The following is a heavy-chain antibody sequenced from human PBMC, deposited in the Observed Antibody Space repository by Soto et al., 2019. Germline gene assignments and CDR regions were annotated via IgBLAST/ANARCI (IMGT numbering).Heavy chain of an antibody. J-gene: IGHJ6*02. Sequence: QVQLVQSGAEVKKPGASVKVSCKASGYTFTRSGISWVRQAPGQGPEWMGWISSYNGDTNYAQTLQGRVTMTTDTSTSTAYMELRSLRSDDTAVYYCASAGVAPYSYYGMDVWGQGTPVTVSS. CDR1: GYTFTRSG. D-gene: IGHD5-12*01. CDR2: ISSYNGDT. V-gene: IGHV1-18*01. CDR3: ASAGVAPYSYYGMDV.